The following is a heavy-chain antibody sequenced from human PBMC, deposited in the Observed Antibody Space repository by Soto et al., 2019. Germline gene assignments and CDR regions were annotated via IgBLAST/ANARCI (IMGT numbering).Heavy chain of an antibody. CDR3: ATRLDSLSTRDWFDP. Sequence: GGSLRLSCAASGFTFSSYGMHWVHQAPGKGLEWVAVISYDGSNKYYADSVKGRFTISRDNSKNTLYLQMNSLRAEDTAVYYCATRLDSLSTRDWFDPWGQGTLVTVSS. D-gene: IGHD1-1*01. J-gene: IGHJ5*02. V-gene: IGHV3-30*03. CDR2: ISYDGSNK. CDR1: GFTFSSYG.